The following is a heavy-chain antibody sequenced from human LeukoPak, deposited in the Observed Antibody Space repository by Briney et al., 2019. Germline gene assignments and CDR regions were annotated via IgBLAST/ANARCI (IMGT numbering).Heavy chain of an antibody. CDR3: AKGRDYLLDY. Sequence: PGGSLRLSCAASGFTFSSYAMHWVRQAPGKGLEWVAVISYDGSNKYYADSVKGRFTISRDNSKNTLYLQMNSLRAEDTAVYYCAKGRDYLLDYWGQGTLVTVSS. V-gene: IGHV3-30*04. D-gene: IGHD4-11*01. CDR1: GFTFSSYA. J-gene: IGHJ4*02. CDR2: ISYDGSNK.